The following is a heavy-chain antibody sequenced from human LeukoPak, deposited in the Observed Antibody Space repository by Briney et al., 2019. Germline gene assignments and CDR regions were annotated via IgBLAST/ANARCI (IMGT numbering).Heavy chain of an antibody. D-gene: IGHD6-19*01. J-gene: IGHJ3*02. CDR1: GYTFTGYY. CDR3: ARDAHSSGWFVAFDI. V-gene: IGHV1-2*02. Sequence: ASVKVSCTASGYTFTGYYMHWVRQAPGQGLEWMGWINPNSGGTNYEQKFQGRVTMTRDTSISTAYKELNSLRDEDTAVYYCARDAHSSGWFVAFDIWGQGTMVTVSS. CDR2: INPNSGGT.